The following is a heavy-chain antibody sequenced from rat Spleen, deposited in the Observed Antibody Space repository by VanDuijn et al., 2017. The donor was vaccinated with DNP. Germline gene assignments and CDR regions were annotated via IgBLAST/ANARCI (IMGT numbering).Heavy chain of an antibody. J-gene: IGHJ1*01. V-gene: IGHV5-25*01. CDR3: ARRGYYGSYWYFDF. CDR1: GFTFRNYD. D-gene: IGHD1-6*01. Sequence: EVQLVESGGGLVQPGRSLKLSCAAPGFTFRNYDMARVRQPPTKGLQSVAPISTSGGSTYYRDSVKGRFTVSRDNAKSTLYLQMDSLRSEDTATYYCARRGYYGSYWYFDFWGPGTMVTVSS. CDR2: ISTSGGST.